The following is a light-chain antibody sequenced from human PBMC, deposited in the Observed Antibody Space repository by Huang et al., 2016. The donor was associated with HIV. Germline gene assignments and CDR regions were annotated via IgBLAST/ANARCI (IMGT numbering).Light chain of an antibody. CDR3: QQRVNGLT. V-gene: IGKV3-11*01. CDR2: DAS. Sequence: EIVLTQSPATLSFFPGQRVSLSCRASQNINTHLAWYQQRPGQPPRLLIYDASSRVPGVAARFIGSGSGTDFTLTISILESEDFATYYCQQRVNGLTFGGGTKV. J-gene: IGKJ4*01. CDR1: QNINTH.